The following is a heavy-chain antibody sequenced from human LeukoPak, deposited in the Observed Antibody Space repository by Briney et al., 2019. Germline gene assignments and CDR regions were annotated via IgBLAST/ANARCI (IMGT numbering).Heavy chain of an antibody. J-gene: IGHJ4*02. CDR2: IYYSGST. V-gene: IGHV4-59*01. Sequence: PSETLSLTCTVSGGSISSYYWSWIRQPPGKGLEWIGYIYYSGSTNYNPSLKSRVTISVDTSKNQFSLKLSSVTAADTAVYYCASIVAAMGTLFDYWGQGTLVTVSS. CDR1: GGSISSYY. CDR3: ASIVAAMGTLFDY. D-gene: IGHD5-18*01.